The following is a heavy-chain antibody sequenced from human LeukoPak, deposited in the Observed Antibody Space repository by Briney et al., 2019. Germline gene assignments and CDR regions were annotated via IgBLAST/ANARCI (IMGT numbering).Heavy chain of an antibody. CDR1: GGSISSGDYY. V-gene: IGHV4-30-4*08. CDR3: ARDRLGDPIDY. D-gene: IGHD3-16*01. Sequence: SQTLSLTCTVSGGSISSGDYYWRWIRQPPGKGLEWLGYIYYSGSTYYNPSLKSRVTISVDTSKNQFSLKLSSVTAADTAVYYCARDRLGDPIDYWGQGTLVTVSS. J-gene: IGHJ4*02. CDR2: IYYSGST.